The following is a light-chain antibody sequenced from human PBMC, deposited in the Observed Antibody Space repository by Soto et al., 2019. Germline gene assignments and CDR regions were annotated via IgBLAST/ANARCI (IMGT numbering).Light chain of an antibody. CDR2: DAS. Sequence: EILMTQSPATLSVSPGERATLSCRASQSVSNYLAWYQQIPGQAPRLLIYDASTRATVIPARFSGSGSGTEFTLTISSLQSEDFAVYYCQQYNDWPPITFGQGTRREIK. CDR1: QSVSNY. J-gene: IGKJ5*01. CDR3: QQYNDWPPIT. V-gene: IGKV3-15*01.